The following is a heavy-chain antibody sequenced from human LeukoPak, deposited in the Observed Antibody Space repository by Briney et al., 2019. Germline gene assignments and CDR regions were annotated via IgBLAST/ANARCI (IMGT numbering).Heavy chain of an antibody. D-gene: IGHD2-2*01. J-gene: IGHJ4*02. CDR2: IYYSGST. V-gene: IGHV4-61*05. CDR1: GGSISSSSYY. Sequence: SETLSLTCTVSGGSISSSSYYWGWIRQPPGTGLEWIGYIYYSGSTNYNPSLKSRVTISVDTSKNQFSLKLSSVTAADTAVYYCARHAHIAVVPAAQYYFDYWGQGTLVTASS. CDR3: ARHAHIAVVPAAQYYFDY.